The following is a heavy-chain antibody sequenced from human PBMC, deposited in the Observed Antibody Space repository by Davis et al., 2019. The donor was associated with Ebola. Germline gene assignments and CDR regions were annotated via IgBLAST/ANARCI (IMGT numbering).Heavy chain of an antibody. CDR3: SSSGWYGGGFDY. CDR1: GFTFSSYW. CDR2: IKQDGSEK. Sequence: GESLKISCAASGFTFSSYWMSWVRQAPGKGLEWVANIKQDGSEKYYVDSVKGRFTISRDNAKNSLYLQMNSLRAENTALYYCSSSGWYGGGFDYWGQGTLVTVSS. D-gene: IGHD6-19*01. V-gene: IGHV3-7*03. J-gene: IGHJ4*02.